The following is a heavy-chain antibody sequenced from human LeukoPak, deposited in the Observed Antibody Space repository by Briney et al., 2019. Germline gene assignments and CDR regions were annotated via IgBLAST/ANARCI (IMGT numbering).Heavy chain of an antibody. CDR3: ARVVVERSPGYYYYYGMDV. D-gene: IGHD1-1*01. Sequence: PSETLSLTCTVSGGSISSYYWSWIRQPPGKGLEWIGYIYYSGSPNYNPSLKSRVTISVDTSKNQFSLKLSSVTAADTAVYYCARVVVERSPGYYYYYGMDVWGKGTTVTVSS. V-gene: IGHV4-59*01. J-gene: IGHJ6*04. CDR2: IYYSGSP. CDR1: GGSISSYY.